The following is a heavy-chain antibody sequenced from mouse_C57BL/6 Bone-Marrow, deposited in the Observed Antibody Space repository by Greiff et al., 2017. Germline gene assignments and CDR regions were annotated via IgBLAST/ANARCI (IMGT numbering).Heavy chain of an antibody. CDR3: ARIYSWYFDV. CDR1: GFTFSSYG. CDR2: ISSGGSYT. Sequence: EVQRVESGGDLVKPGGSLKLSCAASGFTFSSYGMSWVRQTPDKRLEWVATISSGGSYTYYPDSVKGRFTITRDNANNTLYLQMSSLESEDTAMDYCARIYSWYFDVWGTGTTVTVSS. J-gene: IGHJ1*03. D-gene: IGHD1-1*01. V-gene: IGHV5-6*01.